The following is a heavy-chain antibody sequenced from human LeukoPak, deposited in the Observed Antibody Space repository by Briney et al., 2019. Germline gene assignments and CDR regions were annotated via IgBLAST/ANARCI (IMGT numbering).Heavy chain of an antibody. CDR3: ASLQGDYDFWSGYGSDY. CDR2: ISGSGGST. CDR1: GFTFSSYA. V-gene: IGHV3-23*01. D-gene: IGHD3-3*01. J-gene: IGHJ4*02. Sequence: GGSLRLSCAASGFTFSSYAMSWVRQAPGKGLEWVSAISGSGGSTYYADSVKGRFTISRDNSKNTLYLQMNSLRAEDTAVYYCASLQGDYDFWSGYGSDYWGQGTLVTVSS.